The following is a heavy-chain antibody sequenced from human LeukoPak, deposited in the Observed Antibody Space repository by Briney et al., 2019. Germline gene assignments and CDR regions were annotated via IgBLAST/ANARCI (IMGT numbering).Heavy chain of an antibody. CDR3: AREGRYFDWLLDAFDI. Sequence: PGGSLRLSCAASGFTVSSNYMSWVRQAPGKGLEWVSVIYSGGSTYYADSVKGRFTISRGNSKNTLYLQMNSLRAEDTAVYHCAREGRYFDWLLDAFDIWGQGTMVTVSS. CDR2: IYSGGST. CDR1: GFTVSSNY. J-gene: IGHJ3*02. V-gene: IGHV3-66*01. D-gene: IGHD3-9*01.